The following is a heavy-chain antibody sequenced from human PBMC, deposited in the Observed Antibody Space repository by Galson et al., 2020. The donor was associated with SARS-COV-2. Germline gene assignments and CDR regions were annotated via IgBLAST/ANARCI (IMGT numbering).Heavy chain of an antibody. V-gene: IGHV3-30-3*01. CDR1: GFTFSSYA. CDR3: ARDIFHLSRLHLAPNLDY. J-gene: IGHJ4*02. CDR2: ISYDGSNK. D-gene: IGHD4-4*01. Sequence: GESLKISCAASGFTFSSYAMHWVRQAPGKGLEWVAVISYDGSNKYYADSVKGRFTISRDNSKNTLYLQMNSLRAEDTAVYYCARDIFHLSRLHLAPNLDYWGQGTLVTVSS.